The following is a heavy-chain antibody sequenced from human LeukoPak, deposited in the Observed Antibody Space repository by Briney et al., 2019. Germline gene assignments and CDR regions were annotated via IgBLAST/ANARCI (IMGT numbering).Heavy chain of an antibody. CDR2: IYPRDSDT. V-gene: IGHV5-51*01. CDR1: GYSFTSYW. Sequence: GESLKISCKGSGYSFTSYWIGWVRQMPGKGLEWMGIIYPRDSDTRYSPSFQGQVTISADKSISTAYLQWSSLKASDTAMYYCARRPFYYDSSGYLPPNAFDIWGQGTMVTVSS. D-gene: IGHD3-22*01. J-gene: IGHJ3*02. CDR3: ARRPFYYDSSGYLPPNAFDI.